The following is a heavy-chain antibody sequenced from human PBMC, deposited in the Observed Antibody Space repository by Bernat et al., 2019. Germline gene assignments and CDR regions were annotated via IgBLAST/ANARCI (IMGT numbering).Heavy chain of an antibody. D-gene: IGHD3-16*02. CDR2: IYHSGST. J-gene: IGHJ5*02. CDR3: AREGNYVWGSYRSPRDYNWFDP. V-gene: IGHV4-38-2*02. CDR1: GYSISSGYY. Sequence: QVQLQESGPGLVKPSETLSLTCAVSGYSISSGYYWGWIRQPPGKGLEWIGSIYHSGSTYYNPSLKSRVTISVDTSKNQFSLKLSSVTAADTAVYYCAREGNYVWGSYRSPRDYNWFDPWGQGTLVTVSS.